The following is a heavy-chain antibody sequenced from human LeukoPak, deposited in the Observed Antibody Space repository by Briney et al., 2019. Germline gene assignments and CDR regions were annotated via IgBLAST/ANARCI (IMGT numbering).Heavy chain of an antibody. CDR1: GGSISSSSYY. D-gene: IGHD5-18*01. J-gene: IGHJ4*02. Sequence: SETLSLTCTVSGGSISSSSYYWGWIRQPPGKGLEWIGSIYYSGSTYYNPSLKSRVTISVDTSKNQFSLKLSSVTAADTAVYYCARHGYIYVDYWGQGTLVTVSS. V-gene: IGHV4-39*01. CDR3: ARHGYIYVDY. CDR2: IYYSGST.